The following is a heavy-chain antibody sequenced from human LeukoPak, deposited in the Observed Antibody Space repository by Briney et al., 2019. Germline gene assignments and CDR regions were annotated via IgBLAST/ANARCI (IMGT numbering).Heavy chain of an antibody. Sequence: GASVKVSCKASGYTFTSYGISWVRQAPGQGLEWMGWISAYNGNTNYAQKLQGRATMTTDTSTSTAYMELRSLRSDDTAVYYCARAGSGPGPAAAGSAFDIWGQGTMVTVSS. CDR3: ARAGSGPGPAAAGSAFDI. CDR2: ISAYNGNT. D-gene: IGHD2-2*01. V-gene: IGHV1-18*01. J-gene: IGHJ3*02. CDR1: GYTFTSYG.